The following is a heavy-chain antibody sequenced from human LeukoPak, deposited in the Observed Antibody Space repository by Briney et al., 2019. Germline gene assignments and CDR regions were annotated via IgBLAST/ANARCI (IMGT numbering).Heavy chain of an antibody. CDR3: ARLGFYYYYGMDV. J-gene: IGHJ6*02. CDR1: GGSISSYY. V-gene: IGHV4-59*08. Sequence: SETLSLTCTVSGGSISSYYWSWIRQPPGKGLEWIGYIYYSGSTNYNPSLKSRVTISVDTSKNQFSLKLSSVTAADTAVYYCARLGFYYYYGMDVWGQGTTVTVS. CDR2: IYYSGST.